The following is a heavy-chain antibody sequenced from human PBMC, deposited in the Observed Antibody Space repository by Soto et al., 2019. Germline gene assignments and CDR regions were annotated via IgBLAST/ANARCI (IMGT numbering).Heavy chain of an antibody. Sequence: PSETLSLTCAVYGGSFSGYYWSWIRQPPGKGLEWIGEINHSGSTSYNPSLKSRVTISVDTSKNQFSLKLSSVTAADTAVYYCARGRNGMDVWGQGTTVTVSS. J-gene: IGHJ6*02. CDR2: INHSGST. V-gene: IGHV4-34*01. CDR3: ARGRNGMDV. CDR1: GGSFSGYY.